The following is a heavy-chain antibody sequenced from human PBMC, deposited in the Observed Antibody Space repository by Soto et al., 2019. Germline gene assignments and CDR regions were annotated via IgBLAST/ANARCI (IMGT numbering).Heavy chain of an antibody. J-gene: IGHJ6*02. CDR2: ISYDGSIK. Sequence: TGGSMSLSCSAAGFTCRVYGMHWVRQAPGRGLEWVALISYDGSIKYYADSVRGRFTISRDNSKNTLYLQMNSLRAEDTAVYYCANSEYSRYKNIDVWGQGTTVTVS. V-gene: IGHV3-30*18. CDR1: GFTCRVYG. D-gene: IGHD5-18*01. CDR3: ANSEYSRYKNIDV.